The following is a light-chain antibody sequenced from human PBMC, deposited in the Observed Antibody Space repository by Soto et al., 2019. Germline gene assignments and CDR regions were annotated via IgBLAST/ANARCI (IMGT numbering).Light chain of an antibody. J-gene: IGKJ4*01. V-gene: IGKV1-5*03. CDR1: QSVSTY. CDR3: QQYNNYPLT. Sequence: DIQMTQSPSTLSASVGDRVTITCRASQSVSTYLAWYQRQPGKAPKLLINKASSLESGVPSRFSGSGSETEFTLTISSLQPDDFATYYCQQYNNYPLTFGGGTKVEIK. CDR2: KAS.